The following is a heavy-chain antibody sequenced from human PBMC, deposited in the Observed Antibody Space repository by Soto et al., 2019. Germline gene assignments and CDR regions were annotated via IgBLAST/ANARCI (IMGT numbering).Heavy chain of an antibody. J-gene: IGHJ6*02. V-gene: IGHV2-5*02. CDR3: AQSRCGGDCLKSYPSHSYYGVDV. CDR2: IYCDNDK. Sequence: QITLKESGPTLVQPTQTLTLTCTFSGFSLRTRGVGVGWIRQPPGKTLEWLALIYCDNDKRYSPSLERRLTINKGISKNLVVLTMSKMASLDTGISSCAQSRCGGDCLKSYPSHSYYGVDVWGQGTTVT. CDR1: GFSLRTRGVG. D-gene: IGHD2-21*02.